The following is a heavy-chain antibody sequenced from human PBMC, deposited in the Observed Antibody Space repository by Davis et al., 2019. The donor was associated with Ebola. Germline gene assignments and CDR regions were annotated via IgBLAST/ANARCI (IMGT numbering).Heavy chain of an antibody. D-gene: IGHD6-19*01. V-gene: IGHV3-30*18. J-gene: IGHJ4*02. CDR3: AKDAVGVFDY. CDR2: ISYDGSNK. Sequence: PGGSLRLSCAASGFTFSSYGMHWVRQAPGKGLEWVAVISYDGSNKYYADSVKGRFTISRDNSKNTLYLQMNSLRAEDTAVYYCAKDAVGVFDYWGQGTLVTVSS. CDR1: GFTFSSYG.